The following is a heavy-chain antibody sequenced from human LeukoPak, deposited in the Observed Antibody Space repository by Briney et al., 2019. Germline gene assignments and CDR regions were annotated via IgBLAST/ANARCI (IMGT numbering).Heavy chain of an antibody. CDR1: GYIFTGYY. Sequence: AAVKVSCKASGYIFTGYYLHWVRQAPGPGLEWMGWSNPSSGGKNYAQKFQGRVTMTRETSNSKAYMELSRLRTDDTAVYYCARGPGGGYDWLGHWGQGTLASVSS. V-gene: IGHV1-2*02. D-gene: IGHD5-12*01. CDR2: SNPSSGGK. J-gene: IGHJ4*02. CDR3: ARGPGGGYDWLGH.